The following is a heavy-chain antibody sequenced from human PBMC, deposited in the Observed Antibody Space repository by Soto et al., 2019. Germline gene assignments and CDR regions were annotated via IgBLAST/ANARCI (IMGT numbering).Heavy chain of an antibody. D-gene: IGHD2-2*01. J-gene: IGHJ4*02. V-gene: IGHV3-30*03. CDR3: XXXXXXYASAPGPY. CDR1: GFTLSSYG. Sequence: QVQLVESGGGVVQAGRSLRLSCAASGFTLSSYGMHWVRQAPGKGLEWVAVISYDGSNKYYADSVKGRFTISRDNSKXXXXXXXXXXXXXXXXXXXXXXXXXXYASAPGPYWGQGTLVTVAS. CDR2: ISYDGSNK.